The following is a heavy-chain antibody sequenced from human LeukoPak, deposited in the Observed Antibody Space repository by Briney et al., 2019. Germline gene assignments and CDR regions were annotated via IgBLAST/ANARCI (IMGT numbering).Heavy chain of an antibody. J-gene: IGHJ4*02. CDR3: ARDKLKGRFFDY. V-gene: IGHV3-33*01. D-gene: IGHD3-3*01. CDR2: IWYDGSNK. Sequence: GGSLRLSCAASGFTFSSYGMHWVRQAPGKGLEWVAVIWYDGSNKYYADSVKGRFTISRDNPKNTLYLQMNSLRAEDTAVYYCARDKLKGRFFDYWGQGTLVTVSS. CDR1: GFTFSSYG.